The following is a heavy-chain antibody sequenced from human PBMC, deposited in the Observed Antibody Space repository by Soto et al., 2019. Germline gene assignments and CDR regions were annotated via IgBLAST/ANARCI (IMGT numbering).Heavy chain of an antibody. D-gene: IGHD6-19*01. J-gene: IGHJ5*02. CDR3: ARDLQSSGWPNWFDP. Sequence: APAKASSEASRFTITRKCIWWVRHAPGQGLEWMGWISAYNGNTNYAQKLQGRVTMTTDTSTSTAYMELRSLRSDDTAVYYCARDLQSSGWPNWFDPWGQGTLVTVSS. CDR1: RFTITRKC. CDR2: ISAYNGNT. V-gene: IGHV1-18*01.